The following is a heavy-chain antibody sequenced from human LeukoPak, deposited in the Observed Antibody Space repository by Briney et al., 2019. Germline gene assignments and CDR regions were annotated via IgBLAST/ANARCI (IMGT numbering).Heavy chain of an antibody. CDR2: INHSGRT. J-gene: IGHJ4*02. Sequence: SETLSFTCAVYGGSFNGYYWSWIRQPPGKGLEWIGEINHSGRTDYNPSLKSRVTISADRSKIQFSLKLSSVTAADTAVYYCARSRSGVYYYDSSGYYDYWGQGTLVTVSS. V-gene: IGHV4-34*01. CDR1: GGSFNGYY. CDR3: ARSRSGVYYYDSSGYYDY. D-gene: IGHD3-22*01.